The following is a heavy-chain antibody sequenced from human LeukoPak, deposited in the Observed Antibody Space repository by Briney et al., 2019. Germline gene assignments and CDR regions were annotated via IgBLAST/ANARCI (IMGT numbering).Heavy chain of an antibody. D-gene: IGHD3-16*02. V-gene: IGHV1-46*01. CDR1: GYTFTSYY. CDR3: ARVGLRLGELSLYFDY. Sequence: ASVKVSCKASGYTFTSYYMHWVRQAPGQGLEWMGIINPSGGSTSYAQKFQGRVTMTRDTSTSTVYMELSSLRSEDTAVYYCARVGLRLGELSLYFDYWSQGTLVTVSS. CDR2: INPSGGST. J-gene: IGHJ4*02.